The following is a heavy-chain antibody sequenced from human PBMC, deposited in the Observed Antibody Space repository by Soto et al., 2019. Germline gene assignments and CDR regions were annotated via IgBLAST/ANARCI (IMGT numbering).Heavy chain of an antibody. CDR2: IYYSGST. J-gene: IGHJ4*02. Sequence: QLQLQESGPGLVKPSETLSLTCTVSGGSISSSSYYWGWIRQPPGKGLEWIGSIYYSGSTYYNPSLKSRVTISVDTSKNQFSLKLSSVTAADTAVYYCAIRGYYYDSSGYSQVQPFYYFDYWGQGTLVTVSS. V-gene: IGHV4-39*01. CDR1: GGSISSSSYY. CDR3: AIRGYYYDSSGYSQVQPFYYFDY. D-gene: IGHD3-22*01.